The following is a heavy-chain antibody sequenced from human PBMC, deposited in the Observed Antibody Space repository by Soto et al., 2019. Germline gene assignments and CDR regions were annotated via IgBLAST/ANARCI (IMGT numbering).Heavy chain of an antibody. V-gene: IGHV5-10-1*01. J-gene: IGHJ3*02. CDR2: IDPSDSYT. CDR1: GYSFTSYW. Sequence: ESLKISCKGSGYSFTSYWISWVRQMPGKGLEWMGRIDPSDSYTNYSPSFQGHVTISADKSISTAYLQWSSLKASDTAVYYCARHVWGSRSSLAFDSWGKGTMVTVS. D-gene: IGHD6-6*01. CDR3: ARHVWGSRSSLAFDS.